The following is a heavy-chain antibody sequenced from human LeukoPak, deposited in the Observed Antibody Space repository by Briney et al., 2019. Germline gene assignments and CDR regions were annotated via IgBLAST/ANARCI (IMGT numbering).Heavy chain of an antibody. J-gene: IGHJ6*02. D-gene: IGHD3-10*01. CDR3: ASTGGYGSGTYDYYYFGMDV. CDR1: GFTFSSYE. V-gene: IGHV3-48*03. CDR2: ITSSGRII. Sequence: GGSLRLSCAASGFTFSSYEMNWVRQAPGKGLEWVAYITSSGRIIYYADSVKGRFTISRDNTKNSLYLQMNSLRAEDTAVYYCASTGGYGSGTYDYYYFGMDVWGQGPTVTVSS.